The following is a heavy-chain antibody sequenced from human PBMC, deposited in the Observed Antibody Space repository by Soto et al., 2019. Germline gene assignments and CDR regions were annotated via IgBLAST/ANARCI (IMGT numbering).Heavy chain of an antibody. CDR1: CVSISNDY. D-gene: IGHD3-22*01. J-gene: IGHJ4*02. CDR3: ASLYYYDSSGYYSAVDY. CDR2: IYYSGST. V-gene: IGHV4-59*01. Sequence: SETPSLTCTGSCVSISNDYWSLIRHYQGNGLEWIGYIYYSGSTNYNPSLKSRVTISVDTSKNQFSLKLSSVTAADTAVYYCASLYYYDSSGYYSAVDYWGQGTLVTVSS.